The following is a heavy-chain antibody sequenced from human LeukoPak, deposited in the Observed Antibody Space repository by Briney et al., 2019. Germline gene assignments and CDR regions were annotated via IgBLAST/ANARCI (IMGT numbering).Heavy chain of an antibody. CDR1: GGSISNYY. J-gene: IGHJ4*02. CDR3: ARSRSLNNWNFDY. V-gene: IGHV4-59*01. Sequence: SETLSLTCTVSGGSISNYYWSWIRQPPGKGLEWIGYIYYSGSTNYNSSLKSRVTISVDTSKNQFSLKLSSVTAADTAVYYCARSRSLNNWNFDYWGQGTLVTVSS. D-gene: IGHD1-1*01. CDR2: IYYSGST.